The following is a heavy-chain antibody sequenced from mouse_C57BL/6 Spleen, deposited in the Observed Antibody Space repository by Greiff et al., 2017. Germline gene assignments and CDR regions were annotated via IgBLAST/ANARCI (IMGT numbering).Heavy chain of an antibody. CDR3: ARESYYGSSIDY. V-gene: IGHV1-61*01. D-gene: IGHD1-1*01. Sequence: QVQLKQPGAELVRPGSSVKLSCKASGYTFTSYWMDWVKQRPGQGLEWIGNIYPSDSETHYNQKFKDKATLTVDKSSSTAYMQLSSLTSEDSAVYYCARESYYGSSIDYWGQGTTLTVSS. J-gene: IGHJ2*01. CDR2: IYPSDSET. CDR1: GYTFTSYW.